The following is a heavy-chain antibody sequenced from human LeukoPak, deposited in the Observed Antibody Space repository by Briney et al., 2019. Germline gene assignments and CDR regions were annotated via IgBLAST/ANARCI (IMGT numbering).Heavy chain of an antibody. V-gene: IGHV4-59*01. J-gene: IGHJ4*02. CDR3: ARGAPAAVTTYYFDY. CDR1: GGSISSYY. CDR2: IYYSGST. D-gene: IGHD4-17*01. Sequence: SETLSLTCTVSGGSISSYYWSWIRQPPGKGLEWIGYIYYSGSTNYNPSLKSRVTISVDTSGNQFSLNLSSVTAADTAVYYCARGAPAAVTTYYFDYWGQGILVTVSS.